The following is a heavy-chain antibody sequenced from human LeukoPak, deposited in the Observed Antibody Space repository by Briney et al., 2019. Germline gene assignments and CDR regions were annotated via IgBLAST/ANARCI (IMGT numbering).Heavy chain of an antibody. J-gene: IGHJ6*03. D-gene: IGHD3-10*01. CDR3: ATLRGDYYYLDV. Sequence: SETLSLTRTVSGGSISSSSYYWGWIRQPPGKGLEWIGSLFYTGSTYHNPSLKSRVTISVDTSKNQFSLKLSSVTAADTALYYCATLRGDYYYLDVWGKGTTVTVSS. CDR2: LFYTGST. V-gene: IGHV4-39*01. CDR1: GGSISSSSYY.